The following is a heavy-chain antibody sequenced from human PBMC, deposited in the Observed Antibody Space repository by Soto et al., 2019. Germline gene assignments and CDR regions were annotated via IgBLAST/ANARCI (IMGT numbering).Heavy chain of an antibody. CDR3: AKDLDVVMVLSATRGLDV. J-gene: IGHJ6*02. CDR2: ISYDGRSE. V-gene: IGHV3-30*18. CDR1: GFTFSNFG. Sequence: PGGSLRLSCVASGFTFSNFGMHWVRQAPGKGLEWVAGISYDGRSESYVDSVRGRFTLSRDNSKNTLSLQMISLRPEDTGVYYCAKDLDVVMVLSATRGLDVWGQGT. D-gene: IGHD2-15*01.